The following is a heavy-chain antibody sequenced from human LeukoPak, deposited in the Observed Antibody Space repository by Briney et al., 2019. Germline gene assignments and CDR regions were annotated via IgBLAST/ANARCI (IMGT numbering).Heavy chain of an antibody. CDR3: ARGDGSGYYYPKRYCFDY. J-gene: IGHJ4*02. D-gene: IGHD3-22*01. Sequence: PGGSLRLSCAASGFTFSSYALHWVRQAPGKGLEWVALITYDGSNKYYADSVKGRFTISRDNSKNTLYVQMNSLRLDDTAVYYCARGDGSGYYYPKRYCFDYWGQGTLVTVSS. V-gene: IGHV3-30-3*01. CDR1: GFTFSSYA. CDR2: ITYDGSNK.